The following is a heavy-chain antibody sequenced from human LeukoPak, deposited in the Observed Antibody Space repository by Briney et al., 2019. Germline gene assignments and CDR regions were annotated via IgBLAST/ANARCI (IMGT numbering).Heavy chain of an antibody. CDR2: VHPNSGGT. CDR3: AILGYCSSTSCYWSWFDP. D-gene: IGHD2-2*01. CDR1: GYTFTCYY. J-gene: IGHJ5*02. V-gene: IGHV1-2*02. Sequence: ASVKVSCKASGYTFTCYYRHWVRLAPGQGLEWMGGVHPNSGGTDYAKKFHDRVTMTMDTSISTAYMELSRQRSDGTAVYYCAILGYCSSTSCYWSWFDPWGQGTLVTVSS.